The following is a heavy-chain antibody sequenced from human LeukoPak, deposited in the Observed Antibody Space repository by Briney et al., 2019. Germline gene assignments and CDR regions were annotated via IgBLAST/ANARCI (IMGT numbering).Heavy chain of an antibody. D-gene: IGHD3-22*01. J-gene: IGHJ2*01. CDR3: ARRGVVITTWYFDL. CDR1: GFTVSSNY. Sequence: PGGSLRLSCTASGFTVSSNYMTWVRQAPGKGLEWVSVIYSSGSTYYADSVKGRFTISRDNSKNTQYLQMNSLRAEDTAVYYCARRGVVITTWYFDLWGRGTLVTVSS. V-gene: IGHV3-53*01. CDR2: IYSSGST.